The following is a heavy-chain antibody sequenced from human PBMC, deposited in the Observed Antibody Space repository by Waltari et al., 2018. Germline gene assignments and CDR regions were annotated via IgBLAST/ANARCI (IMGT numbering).Heavy chain of an antibody. CDR1: GVSISGYY. Sequence: QVQLQESGPGLVKPSETLSLTCAVSGVSISGYYWNWIRQTPGKGLEWIGYIGGMSGTHYNPSLKSRGTISVDTVKNQFSLRLRSGTAADTAVYYCATSYSWNKNRFDVWGPGVLVTVSS. CDR3: ATSYSWNKNRFDV. V-gene: IGHV4-59*12. CDR2: IGGMSGT. D-gene: IGHD1-20*01. J-gene: IGHJ5*02.